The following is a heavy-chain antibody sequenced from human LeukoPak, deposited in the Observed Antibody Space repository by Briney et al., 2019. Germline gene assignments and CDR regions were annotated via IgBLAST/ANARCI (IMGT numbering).Heavy chain of an antibody. CDR1: GYSFTTFG. V-gene: IGHV1-18*01. J-gene: IGHJ4*02. Sequence: ASVKVSCKASGYSFTTFGITWVRQAPGQGLEWMGWINADKGNTNSAQRLQGRLSMTTDTSTSTAFMELRSLRSDDSAVYYCVRHGLDPEGRPNTALEHRGQGTLVTASS. CDR2: INADKGNT. CDR3: VRHGLDPEGRPNTALEH. D-gene: IGHD5-18*01.